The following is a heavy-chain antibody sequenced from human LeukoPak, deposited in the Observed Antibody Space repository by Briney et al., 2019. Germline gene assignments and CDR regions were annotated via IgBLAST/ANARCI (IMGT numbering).Heavy chain of an antibody. J-gene: IGHJ4*02. CDR2: INHSGST. CDR1: GGSFSGYY. D-gene: IGHD3-9*01. V-gene: IGHV4-34*01. Sequence: SETLSLTCAVYGGSFSGYYWSWIRQPPGKGLEWIGEINHSGSTNYNPSLKSRVTISVDSSRNRFSLKVSSVTAADTAVNYCARVYYDILTGPTPWGQGTLVTVSS. CDR3: ARVYYDILTGPTP.